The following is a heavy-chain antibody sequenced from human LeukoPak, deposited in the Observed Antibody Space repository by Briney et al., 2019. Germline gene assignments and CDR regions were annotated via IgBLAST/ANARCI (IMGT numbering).Heavy chain of an antibody. V-gene: IGHV1-69*13. D-gene: IGHD2-2*01. CDR1: GGTFSSYA. J-gene: IGHJ6*03. CDR3: ARHDYIVVVPAVYYYYYMDV. CDR2: VIPIFGTA. Sequence: SVKVSCKASGGTFSSYAISWVRQAPGQGLEWMGGVIPIFGTANYAQKFQGRVTITADESTSTAYMELSSLRSEDTAVYYCARHDYIVVVPAVYYYYYMDVWGKGTTVTVSS.